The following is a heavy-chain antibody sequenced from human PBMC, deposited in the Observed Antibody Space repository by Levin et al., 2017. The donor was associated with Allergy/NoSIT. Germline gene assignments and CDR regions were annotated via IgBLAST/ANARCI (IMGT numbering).Heavy chain of an antibody. Sequence: PGESLKISCAASGFTFTTYWMSWVRQAPGKGLEWVAKIKQDGSEEYYVDSVKGRFTISRDNAKNSLYLQMNSLRAEDTAVYYCARGQYTFAYWGQGTLVTVSS. V-gene: IGHV3-7*01. CDR2: IKQDGSEE. J-gene: IGHJ4*02. D-gene: IGHD2-2*02. CDR1: GFTFTTYW. CDR3: ARGQYTFAY.